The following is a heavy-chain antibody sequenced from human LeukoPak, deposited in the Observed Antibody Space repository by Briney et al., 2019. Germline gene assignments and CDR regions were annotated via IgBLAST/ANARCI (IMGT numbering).Heavy chain of an antibody. CDR2: IIPILGIA. Sequence: GASVKVSCKASGGTFSSYAISWVRQAPGQGLEWMGRIIPILGIANYAQKFQGRVTITADKSTSTAYMELSSLRSEDTAVYCCARIPSGQQLVPERDNWFDPWGQGTLVTVSS. V-gene: IGHV1-69*04. J-gene: IGHJ5*02. CDR3: ARIPSGQQLVPERDNWFDP. CDR1: GGTFSSYA. D-gene: IGHD6-13*01.